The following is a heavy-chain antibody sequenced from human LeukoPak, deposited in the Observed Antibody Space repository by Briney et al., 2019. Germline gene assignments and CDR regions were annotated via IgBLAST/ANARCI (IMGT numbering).Heavy chain of an antibody. CDR3: ASGYTYGYYYLDF. CDR1: GFTFSGRW. D-gene: IGHD5-18*01. V-gene: IGHV3-74*01. CDR2: INGNATST. Sequence: GGSLRLSCAASGFTFSGRWMYWVRQAPGKGHVLVSRINGNATSTTYGDSVKGRFTISRDNAKNTLYLHMNSLRGEDTAVYYCASGYTYGYYYLDFWGQGTLVTVSS. J-gene: IGHJ4*02.